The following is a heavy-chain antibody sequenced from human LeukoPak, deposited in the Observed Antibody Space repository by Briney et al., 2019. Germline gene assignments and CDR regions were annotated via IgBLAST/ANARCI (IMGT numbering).Heavy chain of an antibody. J-gene: IGHJ4*02. CDR2: INPGDSDT. CDR1: GYSFTSYW. Sequence: GESLKISCKASGYSFTSYWIGWVRQVPGKGRECMGIINPGDSDTKYSPSFQGHVTISADKSISTAYLQWSSLKASDTAMYYCARWGYYETSGYYPFDSWGQGTLVTVSS. V-gene: IGHV5-51*01. CDR3: ARWGYYETSGYYPFDS. D-gene: IGHD3-22*01.